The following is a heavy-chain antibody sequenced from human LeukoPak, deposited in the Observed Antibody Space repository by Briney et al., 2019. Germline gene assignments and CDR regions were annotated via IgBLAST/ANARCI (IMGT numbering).Heavy chain of an antibody. J-gene: IGHJ4*02. CDR3: TKWRAAQSEFDY. D-gene: IGHD6-25*01. Sequence: PGGSLRLSCTASGFTSSSYWMAWVRHAPGKGLEWVAHIEQDGSKKEYVDSVKGRFTISRDNAKNSVYLDMISLRVEDTAVYYCTKWRAAQSEFDYWGQGTLVTVSS. CDR2: IEQDGSKK. CDR1: GFTSSSYW. V-gene: IGHV3-7*01.